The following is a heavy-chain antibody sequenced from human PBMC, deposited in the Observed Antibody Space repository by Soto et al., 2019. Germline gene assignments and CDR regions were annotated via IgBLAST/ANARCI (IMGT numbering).Heavy chain of an antibody. CDR2: IYYSGNP. CDR3: AMVRCGSTSCLRLVD. D-gene: IGHD2-2*01. Sequence: QVQLQESGPGLVKPSQTLSLTCTVSGGSISSSGYYWSWIRQHPGKGLEWIGYIYYSGNPHYNPSLRSRVIMSPLTAKLQFSLKLNSVRAADTSVYYLAMVRCGSTSCLRLVDGGQGTLVTVSS. CDR1: GGSISSSGYY. V-gene: IGHV4-31*03. J-gene: IGHJ4*02.